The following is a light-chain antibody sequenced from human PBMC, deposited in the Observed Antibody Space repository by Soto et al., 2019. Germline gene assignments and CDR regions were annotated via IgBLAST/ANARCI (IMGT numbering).Light chain of an antibody. Sequence: ETVLTQSPATFSVSPGERATLSCRASQSIGSNLAWYQQRPGQPPRLLIYGAYTKATGVPARFSGSGSGTXXXXXXNXXXSEXFALYYCQQYNKWPLFTFGPGTKVDIK. J-gene: IGKJ3*01. V-gene: IGKV3-15*01. CDR3: QQYNKWPLFT. CDR1: QSIGSN. CDR2: GAY.